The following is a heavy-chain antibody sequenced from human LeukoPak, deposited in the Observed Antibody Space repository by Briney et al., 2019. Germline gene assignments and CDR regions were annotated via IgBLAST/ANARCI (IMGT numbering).Heavy chain of an antibody. CDR3: AKRHAG. Sequence: PGGSLRLSCAASGFTFSSYGMSWVRQAPGKGLEWVSVISGRGVNTYYADSVKGRFTISRDNAKNSLYLQMNSLRAEDTAVYYCAKRHAGWGQGTLVTVSS. CDR1: GFTFSSYG. J-gene: IGHJ4*02. V-gene: IGHV3-23*01. CDR2: ISGRGVNT.